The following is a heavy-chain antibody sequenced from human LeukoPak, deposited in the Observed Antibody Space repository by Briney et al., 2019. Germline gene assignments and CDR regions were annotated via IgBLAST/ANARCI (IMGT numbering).Heavy chain of an antibody. V-gene: IGHV1-2*02. CDR1: GYTLTGYY. J-gene: IGHJ3*02. D-gene: IGHD3-10*01. Sequence: GASVKVSCKATGYTLTGYYMHWVRQAPGQGLEWMGWINPNSGGTNYAQKFQGRVTMTRDTSISTAYMELSRLRSDDTAVYYCASGQVWFGEPDHAFDIWGQGTMVTVSS. CDR2: INPNSGGT. CDR3: ASGQVWFGEPDHAFDI.